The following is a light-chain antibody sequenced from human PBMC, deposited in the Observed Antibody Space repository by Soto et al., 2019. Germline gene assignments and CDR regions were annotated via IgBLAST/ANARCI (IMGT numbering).Light chain of an antibody. CDR2: DVS. Sequence: QSALTQPASVSGSPGQSITLSCPGPSSDVGGYNYVSWYQQHPGKAPKLMIYDVSNRPSGVSNRFSGSKSGNTASLTISGLQAEDEADYYFSSYTSSSIQVVFGGGTKLTVL. CDR3: SSYTSSSIQVV. V-gene: IGLV2-14*01. CDR1: SSDVGGYNY. J-gene: IGLJ2*01.